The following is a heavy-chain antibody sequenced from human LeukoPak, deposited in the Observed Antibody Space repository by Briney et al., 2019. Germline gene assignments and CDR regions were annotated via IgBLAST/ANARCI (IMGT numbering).Heavy chain of an antibody. CDR2: INHSGIT. J-gene: IGHJ5*02. CDR3: ARGRRYYYDKSWFDP. D-gene: IGHD3-22*01. CDR1: GGSFSGYY. V-gene: IGHV4-34*01. Sequence: PSETLSLTCAVYGGSFSGYYGSGVRQPPGKGGGWMGEINHSGITNYNPSLKSRVTISVDTSKNQFSLKLSSVTAADTAVYYCARGRRYYYDKSWFDPWGQGTLVTVSS.